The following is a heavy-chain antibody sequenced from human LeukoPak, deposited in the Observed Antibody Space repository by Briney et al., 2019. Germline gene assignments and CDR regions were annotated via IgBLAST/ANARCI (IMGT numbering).Heavy chain of an antibody. J-gene: IGHJ4*02. Sequence: TSETLSLTCTVSGGSISSYYWSWIRQPPGKGLEWIGYIYYSGSTNYNPSLKSRVTISVDTSKNQFSLKLSSVTAADTAVYYCARDSSGYNALDYWGQGTLVTVSS. V-gene: IGHV4-59*08. CDR3: ARDSSGYNALDY. CDR1: GGSISSYY. D-gene: IGHD3-22*01. CDR2: IYYSGST.